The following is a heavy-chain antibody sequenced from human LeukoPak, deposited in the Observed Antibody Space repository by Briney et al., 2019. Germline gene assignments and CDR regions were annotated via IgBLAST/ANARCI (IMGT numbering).Heavy chain of an antibody. CDR2: IYYSGST. J-gene: IGHJ5*02. Sequence: SETLSLTCTVSGGSISSGDYYWSWIRQPPGKGLEWIGYIYYSGSTYYNPSLKSRVTISVDTSKNQFSLKLSTVTAADTAVYYCARRRTTGGFDPWGQGTLVTVSS. D-gene: IGHD1-1*01. CDR3: ARRRTTGGFDP. V-gene: IGHV4-30-4*08. CDR1: GGSISSGDYY.